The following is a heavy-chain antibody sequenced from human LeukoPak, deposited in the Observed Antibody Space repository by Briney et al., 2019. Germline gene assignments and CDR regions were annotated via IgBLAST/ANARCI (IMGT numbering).Heavy chain of an antibody. Sequence: KPSETLSLTCAVYGGSFSGYYWSWIRQPPGKGLEWIGEINHSGSTNYNPSLKSRVTISVDTSKNQFSLKLSSVTAADTAVYYCARGAEYCSSTSCYTYWFDPWGQGTLVTVSS. V-gene: IGHV4-34*01. CDR2: INHSGST. D-gene: IGHD2-2*02. J-gene: IGHJ5*02. CDR1: GGSFSGYY. CDR3: ARGAEYCSSTSCYTYWFDP.